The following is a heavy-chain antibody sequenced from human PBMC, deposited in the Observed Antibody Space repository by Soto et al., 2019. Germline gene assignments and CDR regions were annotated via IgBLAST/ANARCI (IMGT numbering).Heavy chain of an antibody. V-gene: IGHV3-7*03. D-gene: IGHD3-16*02. CDR1: GFRFRDYW. J-gene: IGHJ5*02. CDR3: AAYCYTMTCTHFHGYS. CDR2: IKQDESDK. Sequence: GGSLRLSCAVSGFRFRDYWMSLVRQAPGKGLEWVANIKQDESDKYYVDSVKGRFTISRDNAKNALYLQMNSLRVEDTAVYYCAAYCYTMTCTHFHGYSWGQGTQVTVSS.